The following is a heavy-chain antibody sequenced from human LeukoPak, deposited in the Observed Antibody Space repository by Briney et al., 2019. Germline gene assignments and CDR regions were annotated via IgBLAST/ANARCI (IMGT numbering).Heavy chain of an antibody. CDR1: GYSVTTNW. CDR3: AKPATSSRSGFDY. CDR2: IYPGDSDT. Sequence: GESLKISSKGSGYSVTTNWIAWVRQMPGQDLEWMGIIYPGDSDTRYSPSFQGQVTISADKSITTAYLQWGSLKASDTAMYYCAKPATSSRSGFDYWGQGTLVTVSS. D-gene: IGHD3-10*01. V-gene: IGHV5-51*01. J-gene: IGHJ4*02.